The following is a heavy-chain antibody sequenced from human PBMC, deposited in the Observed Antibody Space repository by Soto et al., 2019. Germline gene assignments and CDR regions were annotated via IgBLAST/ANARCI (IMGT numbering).Heavy chain of an antibody. CDR3: ATRRPQYFDD. V-gene: IGHV3-23*01. J-gene: IGHJ4*02. CDR2: ITGSGFDT. Sequence: EVQLLESGGGLVQPGGSLRLSCAASGFTFTIYAMSWVRQAPGKGPEWVSSITGSGFDTYTADSVKGRFIVSRDNSRNTMHLQMNRLRAEDTAVYYCATRRPQYFDDLGRGTLVTV. CDR1: GFTFTIYA.